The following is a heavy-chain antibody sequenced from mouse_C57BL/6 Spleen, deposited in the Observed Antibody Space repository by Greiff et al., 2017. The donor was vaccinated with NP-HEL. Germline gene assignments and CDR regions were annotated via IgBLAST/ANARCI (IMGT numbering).Heavy chain of an antibody. CDR3: TIYNGYWFAY. V-gene: IGHV14-1*01. CDR1: GFNIKDYY. J-gene: IGHJ3*01. CDR2: IDPEDGDT. D-gene: IGHD2-2*01. Sequence: EVQLQQSGAELVRPGASVKLSCTASGFNIKDYYMNWVKQRPEKSLEWIGRIDPEDGDTEYAPKFQGKATMTADTSSNTAYLQPCSLTSEDTAGYDCTIYNGYWFAYWGQGTLVTVSA.